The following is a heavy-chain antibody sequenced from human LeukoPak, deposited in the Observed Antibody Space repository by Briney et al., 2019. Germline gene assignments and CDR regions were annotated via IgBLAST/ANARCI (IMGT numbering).Heavy chain of an antibody. CDR2: IKQEGGEK. V-gene: IGHV3-7*01. CDR3: ARESLIVGDGDDAFDI. Sequence: PGGSLRLSCAASGFTFSRYFMTWVRQAPGKGLEWVGNIKQEGGEKFYVDSVKGRFTISRDNAMNSLFLQINSLRAEDTAVYYCARESLIVGDGDDAFDIWGHGTMVTVSS. J-gene: IGHJ3*02. CDR1: GFTFSRYF. D-gene: IGHD1-26*01.